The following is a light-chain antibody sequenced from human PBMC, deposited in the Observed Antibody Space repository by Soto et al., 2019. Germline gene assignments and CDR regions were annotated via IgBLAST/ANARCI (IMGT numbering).Light chain of an antibody. J-gene: IGLJ3*02. CDR3: SSYSSVTTLWV. CDR1: SSDVGGYNY. CDR2: EVS. V-gene: IGLV2-14*01. Sequence: QSVLTQPASVSGSPGQSITISCTGTSSDVGGYNYVSWYQQHPGKAPKLIIYEVSNRPSGVSNRFSGSKSGNTDSLTVSGLQAEDEADYYCSSYSSVTTLWVFGGGTKLTVL.